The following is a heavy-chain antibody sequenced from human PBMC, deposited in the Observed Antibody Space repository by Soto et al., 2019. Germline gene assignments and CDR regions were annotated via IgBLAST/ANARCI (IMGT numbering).Heavy chain of an antibody. D-gene: IGHD2-15*01. Sequence: PSETLSLTCAVYGGSFSGYYWSWIRQPPGKGLEWIGEINYSGSTNYNPSLKSRVTISLDTSKNQFSLKLTSVTAADTAVYFCARGGRNCSGGTCYAPYYMDVWGKRTTVTVSS. CDR1: GGSFSGYY. CDR2: INYSGST. CDR3: ARGGRNCSGGTCYAPYYMDV. V-gene: IGHV4-34*01. J-gene: IGHJ6*03.